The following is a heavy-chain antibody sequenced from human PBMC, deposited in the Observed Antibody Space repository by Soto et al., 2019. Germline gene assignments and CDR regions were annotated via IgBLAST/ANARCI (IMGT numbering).Heavy chain of an antibody. J-gene: IGHJ4*02. Sequence: PGGSLRLSCAASGFTFSKAWMSWVRQAPGKGLEWVGHIKSKSDGGTTDYAAPVKGRFTISRDDSKNTLYLQMNSLKTEDTAVYYCTTGTWIQLWLPDYWGQGTLVTVSS. CDR1: GFTFSKAW. V-gene: IGHV3-15*01. D-gene: IGHD5-18*01. CDR2: IKSKSDGGTT. CDR3: TTGTWIQLWLPDY.